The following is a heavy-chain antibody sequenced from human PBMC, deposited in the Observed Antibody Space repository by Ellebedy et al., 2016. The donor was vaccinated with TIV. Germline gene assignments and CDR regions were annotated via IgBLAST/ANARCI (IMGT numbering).Heavy chain of an antibody. V-gene: IGHV3-23*01. Sequence: GGSLRLXXAASGFTFSSYAMSWVRQAPGKGLEWVSAISGSGGSTYYADSVKGRFTISRDNSKNTLYLQMNSLRAEDTAVYYCAKDWAAANHGSNWFNPWGQGTLVTVSS. J-gene: IGHJ5*02. CDR2: ISGSGGST. D-gene: IGHD6-13*01. CDR3: AKDWAAANHGSNWFNP. CDR1: GFTFSSYA.